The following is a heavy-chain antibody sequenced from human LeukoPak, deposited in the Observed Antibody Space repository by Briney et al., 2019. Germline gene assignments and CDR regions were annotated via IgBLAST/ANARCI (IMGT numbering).Heavy chain of an antibody. CDR3: ARDALTYYDILTGYTQGDYFDY. J-gene: IGHJ4*02. Sequence: SETLSLTCTVSGGSISSGSYYWSWIRQPAGKGLEWIGRIYTSGSTNYNPSLKSRVTISVDTSKNQFSLKLSSVTAADTAVYYCARDALTYYDILTGYTQGDYFDYWGQGTLVTVSS. V-gene: IGHV4-61*02. D-gene: IGHD3-9*01. CDR1: GGSISSGSYY. CDR2: IYTSGST.